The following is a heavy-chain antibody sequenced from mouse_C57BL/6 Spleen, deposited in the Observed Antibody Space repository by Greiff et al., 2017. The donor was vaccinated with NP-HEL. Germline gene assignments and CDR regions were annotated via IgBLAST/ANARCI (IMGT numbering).Heavy chain of an antibody. J-gene: IGHJ2*01. V-gene: IGHV1-82*01. CDR2: IYPGDGDT. D-gene: IGHD1-1*01. CDR1: GYAFSSSW. Sequence: QVQLQQSGPELVKPGASVKISCKASGYAFSSSWMNWVKQRPGKGLEWIGRIYPGDGDTNYNGKLKGKATLTADKSSSTAYMQLSSLTSEDAAVYFCARDGTLFDYWGQGTTLTVSS. CDR3: ARDGTLFDY.